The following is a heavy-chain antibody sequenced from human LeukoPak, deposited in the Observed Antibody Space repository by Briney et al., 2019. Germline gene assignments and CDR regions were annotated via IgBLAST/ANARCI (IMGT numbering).Heavy chain of an antibody. D-gene: IGHD4-17*01. V-gene: IGHV3-15*01. CDR2: IKSKPDGGTT. CDR1: GFTFSNPW. CDR3: TTHGDYEGLSDH. Sequence: GGSLRLSSAASGFTFSNPWMSWVRQAPGKGLVWVGRIKSKPDGGTTEYAAAVQGRFTISRDDSKNTLYLQMNSLKTEDTGVYYCTTHGDYEGLSDHWGQGTLVTVSS. J-gene: IGHJ5*02.